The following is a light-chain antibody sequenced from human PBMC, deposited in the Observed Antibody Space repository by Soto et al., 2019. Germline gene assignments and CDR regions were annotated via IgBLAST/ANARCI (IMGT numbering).Light chain of an antibody. CDR3: QQSNSYPYT. CDR2: KAT. V-gene: IGKV1-5*03. J-gene: IGKJ2*01. Sequence: DILMTQSPSTLSASVGDRDTTTCRASQSITNWLAWYQQKPGKAPKILIYKATYLQFGVPSRFSGSGSGTEFTLSIRSLQPDDFATYYCQQSNSYPYTFGQGTKLEI. CDR1: QSITNW.